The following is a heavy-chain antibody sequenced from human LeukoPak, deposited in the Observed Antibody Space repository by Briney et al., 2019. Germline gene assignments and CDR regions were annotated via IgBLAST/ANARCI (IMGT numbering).Heavy chain of an antibody. Sequence: GGSLRLPCAASGFTFSSYAMSWVRQAPGKGLEWVSAISGSGGSTYYADSVKGRFTISRDNSKNTLYPQMNSLRAEDTAVYYCAKAVNYYGSGMLDYWGQGTLVTVSS. D-gene: IGHD3-10*01. CDR1: GFTFSSYA. CDR2: ISGSGGST. CDR3: AKAVNYYGSGMLDY. J-gene: IGHJ4*02. V-gene: IGHV3-23*01.